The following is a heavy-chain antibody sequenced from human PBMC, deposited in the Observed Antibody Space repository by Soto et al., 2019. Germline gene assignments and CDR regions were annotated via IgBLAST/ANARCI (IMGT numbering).Heavy chain of an antibody. CDR2: INPNSGGT. V-gene: IGHV1-2*04. J-gene: IGHJ3*02. CDR3: ARDGGGTTGTTGAIDI. D-gene: IGHD1-1*01. CDR1: GYTFTGYY. Sequence: ASVKVSCKASGYTFTGYYMHWVRQAPGQGLEWMGWINPNSGGTNYAQKFQGWVTMTRDTSISTAYMELSRLRSDDTAVYYCARDGGGTTGTTGAIDIWGQGTMVTVSS.